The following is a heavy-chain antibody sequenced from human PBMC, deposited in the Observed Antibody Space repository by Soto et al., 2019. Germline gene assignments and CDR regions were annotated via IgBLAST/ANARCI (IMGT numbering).Heavy chain of an antibody. J-gene: IGHJ5*02. CDR1: GGSISSYY. CDR2: IYYSGST. CDR3: ARDKGRDEYDSSGYPGFDP. Sequence: SETLSLTCTVSGGSISSYYWSWIRQPPGKGLEWIGYIYYSGSTNYNPSLKSRVTISVDTSKNQFSLKLSSVTAADTAVYYCARDKGRDEYDSSGYPGFDPWGQGNLVTVSS. V-gene: IGHV4-59*01. D-gene: IGHD3-22*01.